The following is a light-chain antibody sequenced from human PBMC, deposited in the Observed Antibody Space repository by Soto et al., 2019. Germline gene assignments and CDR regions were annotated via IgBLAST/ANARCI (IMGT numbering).Light chain of an antibody. V-gene: IGKV1-39*01. CDR2: DAS. Sequence: DIQMTQSPSSLSASVRDRVTITCRAGQTISSYLNWYQQKPGKAPKLLIFDASNLQSGVPSRFSGSGSGTHFTLTITSLQPDDSATYYCQQSYSTPFTFGPGTKVDIK. J-gene: IGKJ3*01. CDR3: QQSYSTPFT. CDR1: QTISSY.